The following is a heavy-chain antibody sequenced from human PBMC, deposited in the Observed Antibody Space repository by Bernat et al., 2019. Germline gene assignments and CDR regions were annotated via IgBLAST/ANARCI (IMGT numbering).Heavy chain of an antibody. J-gene: IGHJ4*02. CDR3: ARGVYYYDSSGYQYYFDY. V-gene: IGHV4-39*01. Sequence: QLQLQESGPGLVKLSETLSLTCTVSGGSISSSSYYWGWIRQPPGKGLEWIGSIYYSGSTYYNPSLKSRVTISVDTSKNQFSLKLSSVTAADTAVYYCARGVYYYDSSGYQYYFDYWGQGTLVTVSS. CDR1: GGSISSSSYY. D-gene: IGHD3-22*01. CDR2: IYYSGST.